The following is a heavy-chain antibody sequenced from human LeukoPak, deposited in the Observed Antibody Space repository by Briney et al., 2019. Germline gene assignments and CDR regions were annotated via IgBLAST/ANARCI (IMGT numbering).Heavy chain of an antibody. CDR3: ARDHKRSTYYYDSSGYYPGY. CDR2: ISSCGSTI. Sequence: PGGSLRLSCAASGFTFSDYYMSWIRQAPGKGLEWVSHISSCGSTIYYADSVKGRFTISRDNAKNSLYLQMNSLRAEDTAVYYCARDHKRSTYYYDSSGYYPGYWGQGTLVTVSS. J-gene: IGHJ4*02. CDR1: GFTFSDYY. D-gene: IGHD3-22*01. V-gene: IGHV3-11*01.